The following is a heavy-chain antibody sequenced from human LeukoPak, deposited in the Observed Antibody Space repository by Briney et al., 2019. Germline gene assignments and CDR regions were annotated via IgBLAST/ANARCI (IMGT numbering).Heavy chain of an antibody. J-gene: IGHJ4*02. CDR3: AKLAKYFYGSETYYFFEH. D-gene: IGHD3-10*01. Sequence: GGSLRLSCAASGFTFSSYWMSWVRQAPGKGLEWVAVISYDGSNKYYADSVKGRFTISRDNAKNSLYLQMNSLRVEDTAVYYCAKLAKYFYGSETYYFFEHWGQGTPVTASS. CDR1: GFTFSSYW. CDR2: ISYDGSNK. V-gene: IGHV3-30*18.